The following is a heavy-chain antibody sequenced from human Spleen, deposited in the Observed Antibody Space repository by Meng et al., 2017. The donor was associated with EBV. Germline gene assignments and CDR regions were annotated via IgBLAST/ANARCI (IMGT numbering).Heavy chain of an antibody. J-gene: IGHJ4*02. CDR1: GASSDSSDW. Sequence: VPLAGSGPGLGKPSGTLSRTCAGSGASSDSSDWWTWVRQAPGKGLEWIGEIHHSGTTNYNPSLESRVTISIDKSDNQFSLKLTSVTAADTAVYYCARGLGGHYPTMEYWGQGTLVTVSS. V-gene: IGHV4-4*02. CDR2: IHHSGTT. D-gene: IGHD3-22*01. CDR3: ARGLGGHYPTMEY.